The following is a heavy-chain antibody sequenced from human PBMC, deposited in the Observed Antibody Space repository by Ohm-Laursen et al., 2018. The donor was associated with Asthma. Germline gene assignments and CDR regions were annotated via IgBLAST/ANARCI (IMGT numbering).Heavy chain of an antibody. Sequence: SLRLSCSASGFTFSDYYMAWIRQAPGKGLEWISYISTFSNFTNYADPVKGRCTISRDNAKNSLFLQMNSLRAEDTAVYYCARVPKDGGHHFDYWGQGTLVTVSS. V-gene: IGHV3-11*06. D-gene: IGHD2-15*01. J-gene: IGHJ4*02. CDR3: ARVPKDGGHHFDY. CDR2: ISTFSNFT. CDR1: GFTFSDYY.